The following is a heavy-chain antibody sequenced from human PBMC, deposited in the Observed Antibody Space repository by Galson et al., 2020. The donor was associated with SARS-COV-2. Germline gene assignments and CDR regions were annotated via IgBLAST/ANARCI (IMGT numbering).Heavy chain of an antibody. CDR3: ARGNRDINMILVVITAVNYHFDC. D-gene: IGHD3-22*01. J-gene: IGHJ4*01. V-gene: IGHV4-34*01. Sequence: SQTLSLTCAVYGGSFSDYYWTWIRQPPGKGLEWIGEVNHSGTTNYNSSLKSRVTISVDTSKNQFSLKLSSVTAADTAVYYCARGNRDINMILVVITAVNYHFDCWRQGPPVTVAS. CDR2: VNHSGTT. CDR1: GGSFSDYY.